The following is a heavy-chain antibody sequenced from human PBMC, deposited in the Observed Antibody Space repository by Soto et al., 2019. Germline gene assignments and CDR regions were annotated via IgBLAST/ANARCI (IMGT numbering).Heavy chain of an antibody. Sequence: SLRLSCSASGFTFGAYPVSWFRQAPGKGLQWVGFIRSKAYGATTEFAASVRGRFTISRDDSISIAYLQMNSLNSEDTAVYFCARGVILWELSPHHFDYWGQGTLVTVSS. J-gene: IGHJ4*02. CDR2: IRSKAYGATT. CDR3: ARGVILWELSPHHFDY. D-gene: IGHD1-7*01. CDR1: GFTFGAYP. V-gene: IGHV3-49*03.